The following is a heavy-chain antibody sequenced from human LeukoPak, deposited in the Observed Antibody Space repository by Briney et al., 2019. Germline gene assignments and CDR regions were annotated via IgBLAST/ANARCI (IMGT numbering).Heavy chain of an antibody. CDR1: RFTFSNYW. CDR3: ARDEAIGSYYYDSSGYPYYFDY. J-gene: IGHJ4*02. V-gene: IGHV3-33*08. D-gene: IGHD3-22*01. CDR2: IWYDGSNK. Sequence: GGSLRLSCVASRFTFSNYWMSWVRQAPGKGLEWVAVIWYDGSNKYYADSVKGRFTISRDNSKNTLYLQMNSLRAEDTAVYYCARDEAIGSYYYDSSGYPYYFDYWGQGTLVTVSS.